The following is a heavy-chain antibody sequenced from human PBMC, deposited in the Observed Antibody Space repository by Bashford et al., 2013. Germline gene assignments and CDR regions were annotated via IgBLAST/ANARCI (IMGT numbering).Heavy chain of an antibody. V-gene: IGHV3-30*04. D-gene: IGHD3-22*01. Sequence: VRQAPGKGLEWVAVMSYDGSNKYYAGSVKGRFTISTDNSKNTLYLQMSGLRAEDTAVYYCAKDFGRYYYDSSGYYSADYFDYWGQGTLVTVSS. J-gene: IGHJ4*02. CDR3: AKDFGRYYYDSSGYYSADYFDY. CDR2: MSYDGSNK.